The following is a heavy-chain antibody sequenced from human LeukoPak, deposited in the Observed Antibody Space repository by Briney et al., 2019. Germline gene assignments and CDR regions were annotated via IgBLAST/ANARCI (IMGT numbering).Heavy chain of an antibody. D-gene: IGHD2-15*01. J-gene: IGHJ4*01. Sequence: SETLSLTCAVSGGSISSSNWWSWVRQPPGKGLEWIGEIYHSGGTKYSPSLRSRVTILVDKSKNQFSLELNSVTAADTAMYYCATRYCSGGNCYYFDHWGQEPWSPSPQ. CDR1: GGSISSSNW. V-gene: IGHV4-4*02. CDR2: IYHSGGT. CDR3: ATRYCSGGNCYYFDH.